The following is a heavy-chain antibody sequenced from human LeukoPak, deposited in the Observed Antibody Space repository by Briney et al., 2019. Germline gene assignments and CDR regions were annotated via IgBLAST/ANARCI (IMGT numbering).Heavy chain of an antibody. CDR2: ISWNSGSI. CDR1: GFTFDDYA. J-gene: IGHJ6*02. Sequence: GRSLRLSCAASGFTFDDYAMHWVRQAPGKGLEWVSGISWNSGSIGYADSVKGRFTISRDNAKNSLYLQMNSLRAEDTASYYCAKDMAVAATRGYYYYYGMDVWGQGTTVTVSS. D-gene: IGHD2-15*01. V-gene: IGHV3-9*01. CDR3: AKDMAVAATRGYYYYYGMDV.